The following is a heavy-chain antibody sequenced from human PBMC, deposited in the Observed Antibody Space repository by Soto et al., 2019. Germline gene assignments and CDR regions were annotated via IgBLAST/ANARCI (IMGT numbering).Heavy chain of an antibody. CDR2: INHSGRT. V-gene: IGHV4-34*01. D-gene: IGHD3-10*01. CDR3: ARSGGVFGWFDP. Sequence: QVQLQQWGAGLVKPSETLSLICGVYGGSFRGYYWSWIRQPPGRGLEWIGEINHSGRTNYNPSLKSRVTISADTSKNQFSLKVTPATAADTAVYYCARSGGVFGWFDPWGQGTLVTVSS. CDR1: GGSFRGYY. J-gene: IGHJ5*02.